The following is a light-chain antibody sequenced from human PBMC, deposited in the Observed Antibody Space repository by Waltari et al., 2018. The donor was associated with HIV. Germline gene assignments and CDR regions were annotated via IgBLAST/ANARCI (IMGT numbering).Light chain of an antibody. CDR1: RSISTF. CDR3: QQSYIAYT. J-gene: IGKJ2*01. CDR2: SAS. Sequence: EIQMTQSPSSLSASVGDRVTITCRASRSISTFLNWYQQKPGKAPKLLIDSASSLQSWVPSRFSGSGSGTDFTLTISSLQPEDSASYFCQQSYIAYTFGQGTKLEI. V-gene: IGKV1-39*01.